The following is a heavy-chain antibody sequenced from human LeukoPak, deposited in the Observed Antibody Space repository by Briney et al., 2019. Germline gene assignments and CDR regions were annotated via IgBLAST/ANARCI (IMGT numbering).Heavy chain of an antibody. V-gene: IGHV1-2*02. CDR2: INPNSGGT. CDR1: GYTFTSYG. Sequence: ASVKVSCKASGYTFTSYGISWVRQAPGQGLEWMGWINPNSGGTNYAQKFQGRVTMTRDTSISTAYMELSRLRSDDTAVYYCARAPSPSGRFDYWGQGILVTVSS. CDR3: ARAPSPSGRFDY. J-gene: IGHJ4*02.